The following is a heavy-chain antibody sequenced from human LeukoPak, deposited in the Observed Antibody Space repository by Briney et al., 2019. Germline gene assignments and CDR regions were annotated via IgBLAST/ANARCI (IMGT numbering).Heavy chain of an antibody. CDR3: ARLRGSRNY. V-gene: IGHV4-39*01. CDR2: IYYSGST. J-gene: IGHJ4*02. CDR1: GDSISNSFYY. D-gene: IGHD3-10*01. Sequence: PSETLSLTCTVSGDSISNSFYYWGWIRQPPGKGLEWIGSIYYSGSTYYNPSLKSRVTISVDTSKNQFSLKLSSVTAADTAVYYCARLRGSRNYWGQGALVTVSS.